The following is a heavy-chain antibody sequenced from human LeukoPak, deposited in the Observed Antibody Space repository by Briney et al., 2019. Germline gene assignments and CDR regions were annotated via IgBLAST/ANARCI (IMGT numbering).Heavy chain of an antibody. CDR3: ARDINTVTQGNY. J-gene: IGHJ4*02. CDR2: ISSSSSYI. CDR1: GFTFSSYS. V-gene: IGHV3-21*01. D-gene: IGHD4-17*01. Sequence: PGGSLRLFCAASGFTFSSYSMNWVRQAPGKGLEWVSSISSSSSYIYYADSVKGRFTISRDDAKNSLYLQMNSLRAEDTAVYYCARDINTVTQGNYWGQGTLVTVSS.